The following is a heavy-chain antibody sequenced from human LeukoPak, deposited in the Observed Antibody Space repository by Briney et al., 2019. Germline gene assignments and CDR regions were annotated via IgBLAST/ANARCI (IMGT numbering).Heavy chain of an antibody. CDR2: ISSSGSTI. J-gene: IGHJ6*03. CDR3: AKQLERHYYYYYMDV. CDR1: GFTFSSYE. Sequence: PGGSLRLSCAASGFTFSSYEMNWVRQAPGKGLEWVSYISSSGSTIYYADSVKGRFTISRGNAKNSLYLQMNSLRAEDTAVYYCAKQLERHYYYYYMDVWGKGTTVTVSS. D-gene: IGHD1-1*01. V-gene: IGHV3-48*03.